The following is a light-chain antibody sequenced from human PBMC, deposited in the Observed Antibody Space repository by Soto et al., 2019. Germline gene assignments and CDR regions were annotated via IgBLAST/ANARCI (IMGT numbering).Light chain of an antibody. CDR2: GAS. CDR3: QQYDRSPFT. J-gene: IGKJ3*01. CDR1: QSVNNY. V-gene: IGKV3-20*01. Sequence: EIVLTQSPGTLSLSPGESATLSCRASQSVNNYLAWYQQKPGQAPRLLIYGASNRATGIPDRFSGSGSGTDLTLTISRLEPEDFAVFYCQQYDRSPFTFGPGTKVDIK.